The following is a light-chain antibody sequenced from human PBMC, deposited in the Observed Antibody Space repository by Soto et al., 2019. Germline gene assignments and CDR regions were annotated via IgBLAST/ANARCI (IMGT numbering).Light chain of an antibody. CDR2: AAS. J-gene: IGKJ4*01. CDR1: QSISSY. V-gene: IGKV1-39*01. CDR3: QQSYSTLPLT. Sequence: DIQMTQSPSTLSASVGDRVTITCRASQSISSYLNWYQQKPGKAPKLLIYAASSWQSGVPSRFSGSGSGTDFTLTISSLQPEDFATYYCQQSYSTLPLTFGGGTKVDIK.